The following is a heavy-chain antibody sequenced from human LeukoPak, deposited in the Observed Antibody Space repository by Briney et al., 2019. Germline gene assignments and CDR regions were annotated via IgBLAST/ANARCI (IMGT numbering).Heavy chain of an antibody. CDR1: GFTFSNYA. D-gene: IGHD2-15*01. Sequence: GGSLRLSCAASGFTFSNYAMHWVRQAPGKGLEWVAVIWNDGSNKYYADSVKGRFTISRDDSKNTLYLQMNSLRAEDTAVYYCARESRYCSGGSCSFDYWGQGTLVTVSS. J-gene: IGHJ4*02. CDR2: IWNDGSNK. CDR3: ARESRYCSGGSCSFDY. V-gene: IGHV3-33*08.